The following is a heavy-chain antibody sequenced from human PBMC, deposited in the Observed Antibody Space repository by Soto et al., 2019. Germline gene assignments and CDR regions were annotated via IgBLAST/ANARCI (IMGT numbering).Heavy chain of an antibody. CDR3: ASLKVAAIPHYFDY. D-gene: IGHD2-15*01. Sequence: PSETLSLTCAVYGGSFSGYYWSWIRQPPGKGLEWIGEINHSGSTNYNPSLKSRVTISVDTSKNQFSLKLSSVTAADTAVYYCASLKVAAIPHYFDYWGQGTLVTVS. V-gene: IGHV4-34*01. CDR1: GGSFSGYY. J-gene: IGHJ4*02. CDR2: INHSGST.